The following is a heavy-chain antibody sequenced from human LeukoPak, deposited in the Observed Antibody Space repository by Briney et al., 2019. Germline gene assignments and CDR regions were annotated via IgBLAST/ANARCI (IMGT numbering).Heavy chain of an antibody. D-gene: IGHD3-22*01. CDR2: INHSGST. Sequence: KPSETLSLTCAVYGGSFSGYYWSWIRQPPGKGLEWIGEINHSGSTNYSPSLMSRVTISVDTSKNQFSLRLSSVTAADTAVYYCARVSSRRLPPTYSYDRRNYFDYWGQGTLVTVSS. CDR3: ARVSSRRLPPTYSYDRRNYFDY. CDR1: GGSFSGYY. V-gene: IGHV4-34*01. J-gene: IGHJ4*02.